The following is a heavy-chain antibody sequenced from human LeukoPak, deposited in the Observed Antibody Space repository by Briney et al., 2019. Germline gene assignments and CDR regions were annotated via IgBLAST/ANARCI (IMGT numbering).Heavy chain of an antibody. Sequence: ASVKVSCKAPGYTFTSYDINWVRQATGQGLEWMGWMNPNSGNTGYAQKFQGRVTMTRNTSISTAYMELSSLRSEETAVYYCARHNNYGSGSSIQHWGQGTLVTVSS. D-gene: IGHD3-10*01. J-gene: IGHJ1*01. V-gene: IGHV1-8*01. CDR1: GYTFTSYD. CDR2: MNPNSGNT. CDR3: ARHNNYGSGSSIQH.